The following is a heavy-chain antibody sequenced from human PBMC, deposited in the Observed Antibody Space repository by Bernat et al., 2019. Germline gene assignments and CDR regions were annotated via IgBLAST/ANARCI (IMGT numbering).Heavy chain of an antibody. Sequence: VQLVESGGGVVQPGGSLRLSCAASGFTFSSYDMHWVRQATGKGLEWVSAIGTAGDTYYPGSVKGRFTISRENAKNSLYLQMNSLRAGDTAVYYCARGWGSSGYDDAFDIWGQGTMVTVSS. D-gene: IGHD3-22*01. J-gene: IGHJ3*02. CDR3: ARGWGSSGYDDAFDI. CDR1: GFTFSSYD. CDR2: IGTAGDT. V-gene: IGHV3-13*01.